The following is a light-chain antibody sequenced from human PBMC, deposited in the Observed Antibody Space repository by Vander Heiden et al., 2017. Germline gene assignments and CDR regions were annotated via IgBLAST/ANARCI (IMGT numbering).Light chain of an antibody. CDR3: QQHSTWPSLT. CDR1: QSVNIN. Sequence: ELVMTQSPATLSLSPGQRASLSCRASQSVNINVAWYQQRPGQAPSLLIHAASTRATGVPDRFSGSGSGTEFTLTISSLQSEDFAVYFCQQHSTWPSLTFGGGTRVE. V-gene: IGKV3-15*01. J-gene: IGKJ4*01. CDR2: AAS.